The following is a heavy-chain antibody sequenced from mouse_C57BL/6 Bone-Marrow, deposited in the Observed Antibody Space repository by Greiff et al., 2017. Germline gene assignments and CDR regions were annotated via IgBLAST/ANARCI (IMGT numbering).Heavy chain of an antibody. V-gene: IGHV14-4*01. Sequence: EVKLVESGAELVRPGASVKLSCTASGFNIKDDSMHWVKQRPEQGLEWIGWIDPENGDTEYASKFQGKATITADTSSNTAYLQLSSLTSEDTAVYYCTGVLLRYWFAYWGQGTLVTVSA. D-gene: IGHD1-1*01. CDR2: IDPENGDT. CDR1: GFNIKDDS. CDR3: TGVLLRYWFAY. J-gene: IGHJ3*01.